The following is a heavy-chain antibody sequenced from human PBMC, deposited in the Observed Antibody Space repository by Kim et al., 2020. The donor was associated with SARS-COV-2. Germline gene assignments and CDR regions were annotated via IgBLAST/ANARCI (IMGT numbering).Heavy chain of an antibody. CDR3: ARVGSGWYCYYYGMDD. D-gene: IGHD6-19*01. V-gene: IGHV1-8*01. CDR2: MNPNSGNT. J-gene: IGHJ6*02. Sequence: ASVKVSCKASGYTFTSYDINSVRQATGQGLEWMGWMNPNSGNTGYAQKFQGRVTMTRNTSISTAYMELSSLRSEDTAVYYCARVGSGWYCYYYGMDDWGQGTTVTVSS. CDR1: GYTFTSYD.